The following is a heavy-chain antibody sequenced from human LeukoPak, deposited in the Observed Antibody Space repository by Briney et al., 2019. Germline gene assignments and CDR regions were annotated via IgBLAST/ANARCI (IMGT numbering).Heavy chain of an antibody. CDR2: IKSKTDGGTT. CDR3: TTDPGSSWYFFYGRDPDY. CDR1: GFTFSIAW. D-gene: IGHD6-13*01. J-gene: IGHJ4*02. Sequence: GGSLRLSCAASGFTFSIAWMSWVRQAPGKGLEWVGRIKSKTDGGTTDYAAPVKGRFTISRDDSKNTLYLQMNSLKTEDTAVYYCTTDPGSSWYFFYGRDPDYWGQGTLVTVSS. V-gene: IGHV3-15*01.